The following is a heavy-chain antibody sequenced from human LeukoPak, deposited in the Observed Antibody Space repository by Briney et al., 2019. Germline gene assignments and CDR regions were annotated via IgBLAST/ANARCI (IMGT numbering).Heavy chain of an antibody. CDR3: AAEASAISSSGVFFDW. CDR1: GFTFSTYW. J-gene: IGHJ4*02. V-gene: IGHV3-74*01. D-gene: IGHD3-22*01. Sequence: GGSLRLSCTASGFTFSTYWMHWVRQAPGKGLVWVSRINGDGSSATYADSVKGRFTISRDNAKNTLYLQMNSLRLDDTAIYYCAAEASAISSSGVFFDWWGKGTLATVSS. CDR2: INGDGSSA.